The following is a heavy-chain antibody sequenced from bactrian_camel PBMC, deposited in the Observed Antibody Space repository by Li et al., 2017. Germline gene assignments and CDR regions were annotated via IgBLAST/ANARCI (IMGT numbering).Heavy chain of an antibody. J-gene: IGHJ4*01. V-gene: IGHV3S1*01. Sequence: HVQLVESGGGSVQAGESLELSCAASGFTFSSYSMHWVRQAPGKGLEWVSTINRSSGTYYADSVKGRFTISRDNAKNALYLQLSSLKTEDTAMYYCTTGFSAAAAYVGQGTQVTVS. CDR1: GFTFSSYS. CDR2: INRSSGT. D-gene: IGHD3*01.